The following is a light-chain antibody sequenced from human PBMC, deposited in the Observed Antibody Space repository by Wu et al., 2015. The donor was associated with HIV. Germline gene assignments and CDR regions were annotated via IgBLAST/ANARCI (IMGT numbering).Light chain of an antibody. CDR1: QSVYSD. CDR3: QQRRIWPIT. V-gene: IGKV3-15*01. CDR2: DAS. J-gene: IGKJ5*01. Sequence: EIVMTQSPVTLSVSPGERATLSCRASQSVYSDLAWYQQKLGQAPRLLINDASTRATGIPARFSGSGSGTEFTLTISSLQPEDFALYYCQQRRIWPITFGQGTRLEIK.